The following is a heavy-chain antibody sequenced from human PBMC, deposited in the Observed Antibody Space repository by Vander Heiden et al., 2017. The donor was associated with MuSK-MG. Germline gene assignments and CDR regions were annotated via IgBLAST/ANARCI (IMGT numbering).Heavy chain of an antibody. CDR3: AGATSSLWAYFRF. J-gene: IGHJ4*02. V-gene: IGHV4-61*02. CDR1: GVAFNTGRYN. CDR2: VLASGST. Sequence: HVQLQESGPGLVKPSQTLALTCSVSGVAFNTGRYNCSWTRKPPGGGLQPRGRVLASGSTIYHPSLGSRLTMSLDTSRNQFSLRLTSVNTADTAVYFCAGATSSLWAYFRFWGQGKQVIVSS. D-gene: IGHD3-10*01.